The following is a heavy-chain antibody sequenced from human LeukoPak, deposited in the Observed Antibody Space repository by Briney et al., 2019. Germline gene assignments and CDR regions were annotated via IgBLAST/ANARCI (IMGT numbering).Heavy chain of an antibody. CDR1: GGTFSSYA. J-gene: IGHJ4*02. CDR3: ALEMATIRSFDY. V-gene: IGHV1-69*05. CDR2: IIPIFGTA. Sequence: GASVKVSCXASGGTFSSYAISWVRQAPGQGLAWMGGIIPIFGTANYAQKFQSRVTITTDESTSTPYMELSSLRSEDTAVYYCALEMATIRSFDYWGQGTLVTVSS. D-gene: IGHD5-24*01.